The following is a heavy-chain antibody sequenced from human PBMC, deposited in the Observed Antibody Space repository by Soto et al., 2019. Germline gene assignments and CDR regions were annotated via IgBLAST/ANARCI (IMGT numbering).Heavy chain of an antibody. J-gene: IGHJ1*01. CDR2: IKPSGGNT. V-gene: IGHV1-46*01. Sequence: QVQLVQSGAEVKKPGASVKVSCKASGYTFTSYYMHWVRQAPGQGLEWMGIIKPSGGNTSYAQKFQGGVTMTRDTSTSTVYMELSSLRSEDTAVYYCARATTRYYDSSGYYYVSEYFQHWGQGTLVTVSS. CDR1: GYTFTSYY. CDR3: ARATTRYYDSSGYYYVSEYFQH. D-gene: IGHD3-22*01.